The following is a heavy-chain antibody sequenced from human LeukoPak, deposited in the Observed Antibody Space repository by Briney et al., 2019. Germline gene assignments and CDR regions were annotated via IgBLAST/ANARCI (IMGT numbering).Heavy chain of an antibody. V-gene: IGHV1-69*04. CDR2: IIPILGIA. J-gene: IGHJ6*02. CDR3: ARQPDCSGGSCYDYYYYGMEV. CDR1: GGTFSSYA. D-gene: IGHD2-15*01. Sequence: SVKVSCKASGGTFSSYAISWVRQAPGQGLEWMGRIIPILGIANYAQKFQGRVTITADKSTSTAYMELSSLRSEDTAVYYCARQPDCSGGSCYDYYYYGMEVWGQGTTVTVSS.